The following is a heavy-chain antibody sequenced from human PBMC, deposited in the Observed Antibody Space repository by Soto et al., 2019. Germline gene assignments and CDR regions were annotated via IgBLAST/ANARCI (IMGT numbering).Heavy chain of an antibody. V-gene: IGHV3-33*01. J-gene: IGHJ4*02. CDR3: ARDRDNGDFWSGCLDY. D-gene: IGHD3-3*01. CDR1: GFTFSSYG. CDR2: IWYDGSNK. Sequence: QVQLVESGGGVVQPGRSLRLSCAASGFTFSSYGMHWVRQAPGKGLEWVAVIWYDGSNKYYADSVKGRFTISRDNSKNTLYLQMNSLRAEDTAVYYCARDRDNGDFWSGCLDYWGQGTLVTVSS.